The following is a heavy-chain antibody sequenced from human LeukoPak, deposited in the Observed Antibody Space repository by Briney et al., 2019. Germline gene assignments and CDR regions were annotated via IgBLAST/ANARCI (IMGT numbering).Heavy chain of an antibody. CDR3: ARQDYGYFQH. CDR1: GSGFTSYW. Sequence: GGALQISCKGSGSGFTSYWIGWGRPMTGKGVEGMGIIYPGESDTRYSPSLQGQVTISVDKSISTAYLQWSSLKASDTAMYYCARQDYGYFQHWGQGTLVTVSS. J-gene: IGHJ1*01. D-gene: IGHD4-17*01. V-gene: IGHV5-51*01. CDR2: IYPGESDT.